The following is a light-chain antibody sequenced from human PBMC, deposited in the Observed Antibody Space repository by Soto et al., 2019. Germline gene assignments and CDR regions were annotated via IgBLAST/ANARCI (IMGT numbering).Light chain of an antibody. CDR1: SGDVGNYNL. Sequence: QSVLTQPASVSGSPGQSITISCTGTSGDVGNYNLVPWYQQHPGKAPKLMIYEVNKWPSGVSNRFSGSKSGNTASLTISGLQAEDEADYYCCSYVGSSTSYVFGTGTKLTVL. J-gene: IGLJ1*01. CDR2: EVN. CDR3: CSYVGSSTSYV. V-gene: IGLV2-23*02.